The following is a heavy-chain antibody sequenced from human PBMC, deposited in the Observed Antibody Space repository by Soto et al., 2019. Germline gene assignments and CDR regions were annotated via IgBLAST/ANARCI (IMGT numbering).Heavy chain of an antibody. CDR2: IKQDGSEK. CDR3: ARIRITMVRGISRFDY. J-gene: IGHJ4*02. D-gene: IGHD3-10*01. V-gene: IGHV3-7*01. CDR1: GFTFSSYW. Sequence: GGSLRLSCAASGFTFSSYWMSWVRQAPGKGLEWVANIKQDGSEKYYVDSVKGRFTISRDNAKNSLYLQMNSLRAEDTAVYYCARIRITMVRGISRFDYWGQGTLVTVSS.